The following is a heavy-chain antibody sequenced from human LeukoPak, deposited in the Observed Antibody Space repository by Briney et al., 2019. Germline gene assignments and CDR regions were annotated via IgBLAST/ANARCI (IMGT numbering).Heavy chain of an antibody. V-gene: IGHV4-61*02. CDR3: ATGYYDSSGYYYPLLY. D-gene: IGHD3-22*01. CDR2: IYTSGST. Sequence: SETLSLTCAVSGGSISSGSYYWSWIRQPAGKGLEWIGRIYTSGSTNYNPSLKSRVTISVDTSKNQFSLKLSSVTAADTAVYYCATGYYDSSGYYYPLLYWGQGTLVTVSS. CDR1: GGSISSGSYY. J-gene: IGHJ4*02.